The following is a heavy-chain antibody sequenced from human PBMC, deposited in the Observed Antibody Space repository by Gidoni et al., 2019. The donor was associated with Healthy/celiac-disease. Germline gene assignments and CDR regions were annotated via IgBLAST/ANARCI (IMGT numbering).Heavy chain of an antibody. CDR1: GSCSGCYV. J-gene: IGHJ4*02. V-gene: IGHV3-64*01. CDR3: ARAMATNKSLSYIDD. CDR2: ISSNGGST. D-gene: IGHD5-12*01. Sequence: GQLVETGGGLVQPGGSLRLSRAASGSCSGCYVMHWVRQAPGKGLEYVAAISSNGGSTYYANSVKGRFTISRDNSKNTLYLQMGSLRAEDMAVYYCARAMATNKSLSYIDDWGQGTLVTVSS.